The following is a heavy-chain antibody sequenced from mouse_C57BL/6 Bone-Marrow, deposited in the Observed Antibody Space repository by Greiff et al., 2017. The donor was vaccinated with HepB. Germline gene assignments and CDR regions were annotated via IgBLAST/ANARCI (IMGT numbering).Heavy chain of an antibody. CDR1: GFSLTSYG. CDR2: IWRGGST. D-gene: IGHD1-1*01. V-gene: IGHV2-5*01. CDR3: AKKGYYGSHYFDY. Sequence: VKLMESGPGLVQPSQSLSITCTVSGFSLTSYGVHWVRQSPGKGLEWLGVIWRGGSTDYNAAFMSRLSITKDNSKSQVFFKMNSLQADDTAIYYCAKKGYYGSHYFDYWGQGTTLTVSS. J-gene: IGHJ2*01.